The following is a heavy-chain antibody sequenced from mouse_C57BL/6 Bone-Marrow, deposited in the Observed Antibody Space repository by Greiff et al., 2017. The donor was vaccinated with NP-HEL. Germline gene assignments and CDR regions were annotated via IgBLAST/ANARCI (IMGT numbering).Heavy chain of an antibody. CDR1: GYTFTSYW. V-gene: IGHV1-50*01. CDR3: ANDYDYAMDY. J-gene: IGHJ4*01. D-gene: IGHD2-4*01. CDR2: IDPSDGYT. Sequence: VQLQQPGAELVKPGASVKLSCKASGYTFTSYWMQWVKQRPGQGLEWIGEIDPSDGYTNYNQKFKGKATLTVDTSSSTAYMQLSSLTSEASAVYYCANDYDYAMDYWGQGTSVTGSS.